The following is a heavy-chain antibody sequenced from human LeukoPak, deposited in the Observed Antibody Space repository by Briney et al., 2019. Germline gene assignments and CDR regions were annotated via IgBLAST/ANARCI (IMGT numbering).Heavy chain of an antibody. CDR3: ARTDPMYYYDSSGYYP. CDR2: ISAYNGNT. CDR1: GYTFTSYG. Sequence: ASVKVSCKASGYTFTSYGISWVRQAPGQGLEWMGWISAYNGNTNYAQKFRGRVTMTTDTSTSTAYMELRSLRSDDTAVYYCARTDPMYYYDSSGYYPWGQGTLVTVSS. J-gene: IGHJ5*02. V-gene: IGHV1-18*01. D-gene: IGHD3-22*01.